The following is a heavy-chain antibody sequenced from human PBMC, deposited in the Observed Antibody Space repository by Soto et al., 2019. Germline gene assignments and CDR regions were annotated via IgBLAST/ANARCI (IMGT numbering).Heavy chain of an antibody. D-gene: IGHD3-10*01. V-gene: IGHV3-23*01. CDR3: AKGLVLIWFGEQDAFDI. J-gene: IGHJ3*02. CDR2: MSGSGGST. Sequence: EVQLLESGGGLVQPGGSLRLSCAASGFTFSSYAMSWVRQAPGKWLEWVSAMSGSGGSTYYADSVKGRFTISRDNSKNALYLQMNSLRAEDTAVYYCAKGLVLIWFGEQDAFDIWGQGTMVTVSS. CDR1: GFTFSSYA.